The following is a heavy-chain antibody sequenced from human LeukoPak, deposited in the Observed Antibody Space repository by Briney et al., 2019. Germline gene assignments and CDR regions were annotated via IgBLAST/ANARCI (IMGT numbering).Heavy chain of an antibody. Sequence: KSSETLSLTCAVYGGSFSGYYWSWIRQPPGKGLEWIGEINHSGSTNYNPSLKSRVTISVDTSKNQFSLKLSFVTAADTAVYYCARGLRWSGYYGGVNWFDPWGQGTLVTVSS. CDR2: INHSGST. CDR3: ARGLRWSGYYGGVNWFDP. D-gene: IGHD3-3*01. J-gene: IGHJ5*02. CDR1: GGSFSGYY. V-gene: IGHV4-34*01.